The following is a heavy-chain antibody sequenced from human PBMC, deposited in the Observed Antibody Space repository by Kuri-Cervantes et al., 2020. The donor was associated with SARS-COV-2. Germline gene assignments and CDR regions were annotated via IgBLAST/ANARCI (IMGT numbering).Heavy chain of an antibody. Sequence: SVKVSCKASGYTFTSYGISWVRQAPGQGLEWMGGIIPILGTANYAQKFQGRVTITADESTSTAYMELSSLRSEDTAVYYCASDRSGYYYPIRAFDIWGQGTMVTVSS. D-gene: IGHD3-22*01. CDR3: ASDRSGYYYPIRAFDI. J-gene: IGHJ3*02. V-gene: IGHV1-69*13. CDR1: GYTFTSYG. CDR2: IIPILGTA.